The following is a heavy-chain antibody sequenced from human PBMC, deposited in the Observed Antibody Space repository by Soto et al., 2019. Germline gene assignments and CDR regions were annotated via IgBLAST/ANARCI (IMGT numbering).Heavy chain of an antibody. Sequence: EVQLEESVGGLVQPGGSLRLACAGSGFKFSSYEMNRVRQAPGKGLEWLSFILHSGDIIYYADSVQGRFTISRDNAKNLLYLHMNPLSVEDTDIYYCATRPSVSYGPLFDQWGQGTLVTVSS. CDR1: GFKFSSYE. CDR2: ILHSGDII. J-gene: IGHJ4*02. CDR3: ATRPSVSYGPLFDQ. V-gene: IGHV3-48*03. D-gene: IGHD3-16*01.